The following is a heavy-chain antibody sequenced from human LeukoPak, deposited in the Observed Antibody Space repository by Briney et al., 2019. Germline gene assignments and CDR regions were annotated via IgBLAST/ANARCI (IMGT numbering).Heavy chain of an antibody. CDR1: GFTFSSYA. J-gene: IGHJ5*02. D-gene: IGHD6-13*01. Sequence: PGRSLRLSCAASGFTFSSYAMHWVRQAPGKGLEWVAVISYDGSNKYYADSVKGRFTISRDNSKNTLYLQMNSLRAEDTAVYYCARDPESAGHYVPSGWFDPWGQGTLVTVSS. CDR2: ISYDGSNK. V-gene: IGHV3-30*04. CDR3: ARDPESAGHYVPSGWFDP.